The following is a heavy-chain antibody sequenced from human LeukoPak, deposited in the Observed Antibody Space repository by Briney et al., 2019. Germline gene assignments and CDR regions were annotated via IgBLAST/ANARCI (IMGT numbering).Heavy chain of an antibody. J-gene: IGHJ4*02. V-gene: IGHV1-2*02. Sequence: GASVKVSCKASGYTFTGYYMHWVRQAPGQGLEWMGWINPNSGGTNYAQKFQGRVTMTRDTSISTAYMELSRLRSDDTAVYYCARDSQVYDSSGLFDYWGQGTLVTVSS. D-gene: IGHD3-22*01. CDR3: ARDSQVYDSSGLFDY. CDR2: INPNSGGT. CDR1: GYTFTGYY.